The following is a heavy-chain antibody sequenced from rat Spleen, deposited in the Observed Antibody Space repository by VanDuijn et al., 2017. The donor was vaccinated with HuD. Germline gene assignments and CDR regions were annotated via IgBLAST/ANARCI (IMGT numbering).Heavy chain of an antibody. V-gene: IGHV2-32*01. CDR2: IWTGGTT. CDR3: VRANRESYAHFDY. CDR1: GFSLTNYH. Sequence: QVQLKESGPGLVQPSQTLSLTCTVSGFSLTNYHVGWVRQSPGKGLEWMGVIWTGGTTAYHSSFNSRLSVSRDISMSQVFLRMSSLQTEDTATYYCVRANRESYAHFDYWGQGASVTVSS. J-gene: IGHJ4*01. D-gene: IGHD1-12*01.